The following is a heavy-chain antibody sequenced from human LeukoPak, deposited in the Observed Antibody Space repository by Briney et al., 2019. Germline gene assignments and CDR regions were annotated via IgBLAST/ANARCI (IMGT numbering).Heavy chain of an antibody. CDR3: ATESSLSK. CDR1: GFTLSTYA. D-gene: IGHD6-6*01. V-gene: IGHV3-30-3*02. J-gene: IGHJ4*02. CDR2: IAYDGSFS. Sequence: GRSLRLSCVASGFTLSTYAMDWVRQAPGRGLEWVADIAYDGSFSNYAYSVKGRFTVSRDNSKNTPYLQMNSLRLDDTAVYYCATESSLSKWGQGTLVTVSS.